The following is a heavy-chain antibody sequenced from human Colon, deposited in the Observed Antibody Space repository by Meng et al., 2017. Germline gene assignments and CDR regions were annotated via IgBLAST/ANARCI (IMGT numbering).Heavy chain of an antibody. J-gene: IGHJ4*02. V-gene: IGHV4-61*01. D-gene: IGHD3-22*01. Sequence: RSLTCTCSGRSVSSGSYYGNWIRQPPGKGLEWIGYIYYSGSTNHNPSLKSRVTISVDTSKNQFSLKLSSVTAADTAVYYCARGASDYDFDYWGQGTLVTVSS. CDR1: GRSVSSGSYY. CDR3: ARGASDYDFDY. CDR2: IYYSGST.